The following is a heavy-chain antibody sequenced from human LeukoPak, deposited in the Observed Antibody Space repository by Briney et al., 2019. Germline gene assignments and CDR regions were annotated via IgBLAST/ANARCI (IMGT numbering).Heavy chain of an antibody. V-gene: IGHV5-51*01. CDR3: ARLPLNYPRASPLGY. J-gene: IGHJ4*02. CDR1: GYSFTIYW. D-gene: IGHD1-7*01. Sequence: GESLKISCKGSGYSFTIYWIAWVRQMPGKGLEWMGIIYPGDSDTRYSPSFQGQVTTSADKSISTAYLQWSSLKASDTAMYYCARLPLNYPRASPLGYWGQGTLVTVSS. CDR2: IYPGDSDT.